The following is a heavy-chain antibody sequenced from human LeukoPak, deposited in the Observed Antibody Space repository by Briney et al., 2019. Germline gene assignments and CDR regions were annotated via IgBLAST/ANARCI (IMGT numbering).Heavy chain of an antibody. Sequence: GESLKTSWKRSGYSFTSYLIGWVRQMPGKGLEWMRIFYPGDSDTRYSPSFQGQVTTSADKTISTAYLQWSSMKASDTAMYYCARHADSSGYYDAFDIWGQGTMVTVSS. CDR3: ARHADSSGYYDAFDI. J-gene: IGHJ3*02. CDR2: FYPGDSDT. CDR1: GYSFTSYL. D-gene: IGHD3-22*01. V-gene: IGHV5-51*01.